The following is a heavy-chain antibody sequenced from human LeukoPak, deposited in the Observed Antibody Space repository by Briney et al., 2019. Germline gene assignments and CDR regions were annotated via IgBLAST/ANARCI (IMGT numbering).Heavy chain of an antibody. D-gene: IGHD3-22*01. CDR3: GIRDTSDYYVF. V-gene: IGHV3-23*01. CDR2: TGSNGVT. CDR1: GFTFRTYA. J-gene: IGHJ4*02. Sequence: GGSLRLSCTGSGFTFRTYAFSWVRQAPGKGLEWVSATGSNGVTYYADSVKGRFTISRDNSKNALYLQMNGLRADNTAVYYCGIRDTSDYYVFWGQGTLVTVSS.